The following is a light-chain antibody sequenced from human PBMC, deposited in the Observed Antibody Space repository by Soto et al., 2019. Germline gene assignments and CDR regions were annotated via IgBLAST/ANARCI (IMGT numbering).Light chain of an antibody. Sequence: QLVLTQPPSASASLGASVTLTCTLSSGYSNYKVDWYQQRPGKGPRFVMRVGTGGIVGSKGDGIPDRFSVLGSGLNRYLTIKNIQEEDESDYHCGADHGSGSGVVFGGGTQLTVL. J-gene: IGLJ2*01. CDR2: VGTGGIVG. CDR3: GADHGSGSGVV. V-gene: IGLV9-49*01. CDR1: SGYSNYK.